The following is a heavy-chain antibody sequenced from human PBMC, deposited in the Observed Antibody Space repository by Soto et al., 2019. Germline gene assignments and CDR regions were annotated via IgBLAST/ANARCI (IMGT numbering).Heavy chain of an antibody. V-gene: IGHV3-23*01. J-gene: IGHJ4*02. CDR3: AKDRLWFGELLSPGCY. CDR2: ISGSGGST. D-gene: IGHD3-10*01. CDR1: GFTFSSYA. Sequence: EVQLLESGGGLVQPGGSLRLSCAASGFTFSSYAMSWVRQAPGKGLEWVSAISGSGGSTYYADSVKGRFTISRDNSKNTLYLQMNSLRAEDTAVYYCAKDRLWFGELLSPGCYWGQGTLVTVSS.